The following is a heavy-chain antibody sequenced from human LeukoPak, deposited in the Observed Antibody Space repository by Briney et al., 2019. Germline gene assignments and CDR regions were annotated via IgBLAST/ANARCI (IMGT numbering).Heavy chain of an antibody. CDR2: INHSGST. D-gene: IGHD4-17*01. V-gene: IGHV4-39*07. CDR3: ARGQDYGDYYFDY. Sequence: PSETLSLTCTVSGGSIDSSSFYWGWIRQPSGKGLEWIGEINHSGSTNYNPSLKSRVTISVDTSKNQFSLKLSSVTAADTAVYYCARGQDYGDYYFDYWGQGTLVTVSS. J-gene: IGHJ4*02. CDR1: GGSIDSSSFY.